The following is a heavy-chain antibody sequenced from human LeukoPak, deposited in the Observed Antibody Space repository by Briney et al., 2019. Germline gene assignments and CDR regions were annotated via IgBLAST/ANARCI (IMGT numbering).Heavy chain of an antibody. D-gene: IGHD6-19*01. CDR3: ATEIAVADNWFDP. Sequence: ASVKVSCKASGYTFTSYGISWVRQAPGQGLEWMGWISAYNGNTNYAQKLQGRVTLTTDTSTSTAYMELRSLRSDDTAVYYCATEIAVADNWFDPWGQGTLVTVSS. V-gene: IGHV1-18*01. CDR1: GYTFTSYG. CDR2: ISAYNGNT. J-gene: IGHJ5*02.